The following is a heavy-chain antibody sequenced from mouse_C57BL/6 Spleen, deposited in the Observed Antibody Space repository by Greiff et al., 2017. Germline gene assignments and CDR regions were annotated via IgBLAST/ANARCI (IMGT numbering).Heavy chain of an antibody. D-gene: IGHD1-1*01. Sequence: VQLKESGPELVKPGASVKISCKASGYSFTSYYIHWVKQRPGQGLEWIGWIYPGSGNTKYNEKFKGKATLTADTSSSTAYMQLSSLTSEDSAVYYCARSNYYGSSYGYFDYWGQGTTLTVSS. CDR2: IYPGSGNT. CDR3: ARSNYYGSSYGYFDY. CDR1: GYSFTSYY. V-gene: IGHV1-66*01. J-gene: IGHJ2*01.